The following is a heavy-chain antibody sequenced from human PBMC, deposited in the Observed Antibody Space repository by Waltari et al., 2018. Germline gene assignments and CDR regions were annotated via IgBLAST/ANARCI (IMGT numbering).Heavy chain of an antibody. J-gene: IGHJ4*02. Sequence: EVQLVESGGGLIQPGGSLRLSCAASGFTVSSNYMSWVRQAPGKGLVRVSVIYMGGSTYYAGSVKGRFTISRDNSQNPLYLQMNSLRAEDTAVYYCARGYCSGGSCYSIDYWGQGTLVTVSS. CDR2: IYMGGST. CDR1: GFTVSSNY. V-gene: IGHV3-53*01. D-gene: IGHD2-15*01. CDR3: ARGYCSGGSCYSIDY.